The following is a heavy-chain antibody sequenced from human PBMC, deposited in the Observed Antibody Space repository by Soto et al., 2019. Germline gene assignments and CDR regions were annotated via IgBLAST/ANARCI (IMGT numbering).Heavy chain of an antibody. V-gene: IGHV4-31*03. CDR2: IYYNGDT. J-gene: IGHJ5*02. CDR1: GGSISAAAYY. Sequence: SETLSLTCTVSGGSISAAAYYWSWIRQLPGKGLEWIGYIYYNGDTYYNPSLERRVTISLDTSKNQFSLELTSVTAADTAVYYCARETGYYGGYNWFDPWGQGTLVTVSS. D-gene: IGHD3-3*01. CDR3: ARETGYYGGYNWFDP.